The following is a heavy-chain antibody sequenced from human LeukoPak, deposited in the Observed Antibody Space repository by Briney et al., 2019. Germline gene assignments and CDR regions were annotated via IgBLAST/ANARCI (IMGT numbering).Heavy chain of an antibody. D-gene: IGHD1-20*01. J-gene: IGHJ4*02. CDR3: ARHLKYNWNYVDY. Sequence: SETLSLTCTVSGGSISSYYWSWIRQPPGKGLEWIGYIYTSGSTNYNPSFKSRVTISVDTSKNQFSLKLSSVTAADTAVYYCARHLKYNWNYVDYWGQGTLVTVSS. CDR2: IYTSGST. CDR1: GGSISSYY. V-gene: IGHV4-4*09.